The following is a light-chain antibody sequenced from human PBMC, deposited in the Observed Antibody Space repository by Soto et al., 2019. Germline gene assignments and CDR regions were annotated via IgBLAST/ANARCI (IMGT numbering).Light chain of an antibody. Sequence: DIQITQSPSSVSASVGDRVTVTCRASQNVSTWLTWYQQTPGKAPNLLIYGASTLQRGVPSRLSGSGSGTEFTSNISILQPADLAMCCCQPGSSFPFPFGPGTRVDFK. CDR3: QPGSSFPFP. CDR1: QNVSTW. CDR2: GAS. J-gene: IGKJ3*01. V-gene: IGKV1-12*01.